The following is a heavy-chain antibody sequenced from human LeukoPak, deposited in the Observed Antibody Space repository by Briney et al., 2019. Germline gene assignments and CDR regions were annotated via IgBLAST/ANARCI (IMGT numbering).Heavy chain of an antibody. V-gene: IGHV4-39*07. D-gene: IGHD2-2*01. Sequence: SETLSLTCTVSGGSISSSSYYWGWIRQPPGKGLEWIGRIYTSGGTSYNPSLKSRVTMSVDKSKNQFSLNLASLTAADTALYYCAGRGSSSGTFDVWGPGTFVTVSS. J-gene: IGHJ3*01. CDR2: IYTSGGT. CDR1: GGSISSSSYY. CDR3: AGRGSSSGTFDV.